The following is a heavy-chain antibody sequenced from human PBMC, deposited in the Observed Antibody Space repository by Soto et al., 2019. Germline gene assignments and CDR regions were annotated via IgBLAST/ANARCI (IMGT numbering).Heavy chain of an antibody. Sequence: QITLKESGPTLVKPTQTLTLTCTFSGFSLSTSGVGVGWIRQPPGKALEWLALIYWDDDKRYSPSLKSRLTITKDTSKNQVVLTMTNMDPVDTATYYCALLRLLWFGEPIPPWFDPWGQGTLVTVSS. D-gene: IGHD3-10*01. V-gene: IGHV2-5*02. CDR2: IYWDDDK. CDR3: ALLRLLWFGEPIPPWFDP. J-gene: IGHJ5*02. CDR1: GFSLSTSGVG.